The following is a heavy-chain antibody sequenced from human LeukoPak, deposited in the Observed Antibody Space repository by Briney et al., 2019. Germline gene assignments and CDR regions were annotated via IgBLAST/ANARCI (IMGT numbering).Heavy chain of an antibody. D-gene: IGHD6-13*01. Sequence: ASVKVSCKASGYTFTSYDINWVRQATGQGLEWMGWMNPNSGNTGYAQKFQGRVTMTRNTSISTAYMELSSLRSEDTAVYYCARAPPGSLYSNSWYGSYYYYYGMDVWGQGTTVTVSS. V-gene: IGHV1-8*01. CDR2: MNPNSGNT. CDR3: ARAPPGSLYSNSWYGSYYYYYGMDV. CDR1: GYTFTSYD. J-gene: IGHJ6*02.